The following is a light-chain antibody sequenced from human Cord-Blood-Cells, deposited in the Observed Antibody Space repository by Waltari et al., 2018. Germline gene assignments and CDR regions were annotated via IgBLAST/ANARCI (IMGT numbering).Light chain of an antibody. V-gene: IGLV2-14*01. CDR2: EVS. CDR3: SSYTRSSTYVV. Sequence: QSALTQPASVSGSPGQSITISCTATSSDVCGYNYVSWYQQHPGKAPKLMIYEVSNRPSGVSNRFSGSKSGNTASLTISGLQAEDEADYYCSSYTRSSTYVVFGGGTKLTVL. CDR1: SSDVCGYNY. J-gene: IGLJ2*01.